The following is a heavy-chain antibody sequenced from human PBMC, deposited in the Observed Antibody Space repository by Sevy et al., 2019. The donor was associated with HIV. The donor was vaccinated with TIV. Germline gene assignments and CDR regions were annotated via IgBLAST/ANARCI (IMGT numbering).Heavy chain of an antibody. J-gene: IGHJ4*02. CDR1: GFTFSNAW. D-gene: IGHD6-13*01. V-gene: IGHV3-15*01. CDR3: TTDSWSQEDYYDY. CDR2: IKGKIYDGTI. Sequence: GGSLRLSCAASGFTFSNAWMSWVRQAPGRGLEWVGRIKGKIYDGTIDYAAPVKGRFTISRDDTKNTLYLQMNSLKTEDTAVYYCTTDSWSQEDYYDYWGQGTLVTVSS.